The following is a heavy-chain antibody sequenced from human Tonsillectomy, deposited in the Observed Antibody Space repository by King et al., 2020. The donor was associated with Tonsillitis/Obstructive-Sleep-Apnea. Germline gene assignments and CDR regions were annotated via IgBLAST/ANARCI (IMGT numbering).Heavy chain of an antibody. CDR3: AREGGYSGYGID. CDR2: ISYSGNT. CDR1: GGSVSSGSYY. Sequence: QLQESGPGLVKPSETLSLTCTVSGGSVSSGSYYWSWIRQPPGKGLEWIGYISYSGNTNYNPSLKSRVTISVDTSKNPFSLKLSSVTAADTAVYYCAREGGYSGYGIDWGQGTLVTVSS. D-gene: IGHD5-12*01. J-gene: IGHJ4*02. V-gene: IGHV4-61*03.